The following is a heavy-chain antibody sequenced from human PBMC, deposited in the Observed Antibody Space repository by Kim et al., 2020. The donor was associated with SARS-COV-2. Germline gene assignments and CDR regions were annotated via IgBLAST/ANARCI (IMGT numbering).Heavy chain of an antibody. CDR2: ISFDGSNK. V-gene: IGHV3-30*18. J-gene: IGHJ6*02. CDR1: GFTFSSYG. D-gene: IGHD6-25*01. CDR3: AKDVFLAAGRRDSYYGMDV. Sequence: GGSLRLSCAASGFTFSSYGMHWVRQAPGKGLEWVAVISFDGSNKHQIDSVKGRFTISRDNSKNTLYLQMNSLRTEDTALYYCAKDVFLAAGRRDSYYGMDVWGQGTTVTVSS.